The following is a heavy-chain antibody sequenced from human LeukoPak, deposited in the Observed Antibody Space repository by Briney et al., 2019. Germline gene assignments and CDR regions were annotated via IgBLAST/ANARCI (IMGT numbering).Heavy chain of an antibody. V-gene: IGHV3-74*01. CDR2: INSEGSSS. J-gene: IGHJ4*02. CDR3: ARAGIDYGDYWTRFDY. CDR1: GFTFSSYW. D-gene: IGHD4-17*01. Sequence: GGSLRLSCAASGFTFSSYWMHWVRQAPGKGLVWVSRINSEGSSSTYADSVKGRFTISRDNAKNTLYLQMNSLRAEDTAVYYCARAGIDYGDYWTRFDYWGQGTLVTVS.